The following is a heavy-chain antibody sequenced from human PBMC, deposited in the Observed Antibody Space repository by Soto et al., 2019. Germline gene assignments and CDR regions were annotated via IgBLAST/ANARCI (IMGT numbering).Heavy chain of an antibody. D-gene: IGHD3-9*01. Sequence: ASVKVSCKASGYTFTTYSMHWVRQAPGQGLEWMGIINPSGGSTSYAQKFQGRVTMTRDSSTGTVYMELSSLRSEDTAVYYCARGPPYDILTGYYHNYWGQGTLVTVSS. V-gene: IGHV1-46*01. CDR1: GYTFTTYS. CDR3: ARGPPYDILTGYYHNY. J-gene: IGHJ4*02. CDR2: INPSGGST.